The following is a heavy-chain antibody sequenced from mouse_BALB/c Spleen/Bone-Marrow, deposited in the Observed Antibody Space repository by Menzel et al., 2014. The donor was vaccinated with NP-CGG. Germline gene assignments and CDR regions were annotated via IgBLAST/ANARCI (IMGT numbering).Heavy chain of an antibody. CDR3: ARSPGEVNY. J-gene: IGHJ3*01. V-gene: IGHV14-3*02. CDR2: IAPANGNT. Sequence: VQLQQSGAELAEPGASVKLSCTASGFNIKDAYMHWVKQRPAQGLEWIGRIAPANGNTEYDPKFLDKATITADTSSNTAYLQLSSLTSEDTAVYYCARSPGEVNYWGQGTLVTVSA. CDR1: GFNIKDAY. D-gene: IGHD1-3*01.